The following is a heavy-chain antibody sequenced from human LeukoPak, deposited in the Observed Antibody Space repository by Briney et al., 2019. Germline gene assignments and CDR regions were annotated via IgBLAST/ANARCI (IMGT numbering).Heavy chain of an antibody. CDR2: ISDGGGSI. D-gene: IGHD4-17*01. CDR3: VKNMESYGDSSTDS. J-gene: IGHJ4*02. Sequence: GGSLRLSCAASRFTFSSYAMSWVRQAPGKGPEWVSAISDGGGSIHYADSVKGRFTISRDNSKNTLHPQMKSLRAEDTAVYYCVKNMESYGDSSTDSWGQGTLVTVSS. V-gene: IGHV3-23*01. CDR1: RFTFSSYA.